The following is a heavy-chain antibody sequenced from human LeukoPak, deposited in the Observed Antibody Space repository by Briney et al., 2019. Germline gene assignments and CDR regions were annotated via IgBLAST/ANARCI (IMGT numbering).Heavy chain of an antibody. V-gene: IGHV1-69*04. CDR1: EGTFSSYA. D-gene: IGHD5-18*01. Sequence: SVKVSCKASEGTFSSYAISWVRQAPGQGLEWMGRIIPILGIANYAQKFQGRVTITADKSTSTAYMELSSLRSEDTAVYYCARESDTGFDYWGQGTLVTVSS. J-gene: IGHJ4*02. CDR2: IIPILGIA. CDR3: ARESDTGFDY.